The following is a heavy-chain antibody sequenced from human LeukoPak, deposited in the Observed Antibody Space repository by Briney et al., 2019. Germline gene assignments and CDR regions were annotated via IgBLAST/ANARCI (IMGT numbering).Heavy chain of an antibody. D-gene: IGHD5-18*01. Sequence: GGSLRLSCAASGFTFSSFAMSWVRQAPGKGLEWVSLTGSGGSTFYADSVTGRFTISRDNSKNTLSLQMNSLRAEDTAVYYCAKGGGYSYGYINYWGQGTLVTVSS. J-gene: IGHJ4*02. CDR2: TGSGGST. V-gene: IGHV3-23*01. CDR1: GFTFSSFA. CDR3: AKGGGYSYGYINY.